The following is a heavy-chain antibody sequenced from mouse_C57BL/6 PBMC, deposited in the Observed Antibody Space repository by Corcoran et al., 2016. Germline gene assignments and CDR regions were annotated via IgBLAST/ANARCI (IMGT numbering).Heavy chain of an antibody. CDR3: ARGYDWYFDG. V-gene: IGHV1-19*01. D-gene: IGHD2-2*01. J-gene: IGHJ1*03. Sequence: EVQLQQSGPVLVKPGASVKMSCKASGYTFTDYYMNWVKQSHGKSLEWIGVINPYNGGTSYNQKFKGKATLTVDKSSSTAYMELNSLTSEDSEVYDGARGYDWYFDGGGTGTTVTVSA. CDR1: GYTFTDYY. CDR2: INPYNGGT.